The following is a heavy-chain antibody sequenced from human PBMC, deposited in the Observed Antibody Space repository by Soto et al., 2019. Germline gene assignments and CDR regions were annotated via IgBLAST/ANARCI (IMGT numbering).Heavy chain of an antibody. CDR2: IDYEGTTT. V-gene: IGHV3-74*01. CDR1: GFAFDSYW. Sequence: GALRLSCAASGFAFDSYWMHWVRQVPGEGPVWVSRIDYEGTTTTYADSVKGRFTISRDNAKNTLYLQMNSLRAEDTAVYYCTRGPRPSSAGTGAYWGQGTLVTVSS. D-gene: IGHD6-13*01. J-gene: IGHJ4*02. CDR3: TRGPRPSSAGTGAY.